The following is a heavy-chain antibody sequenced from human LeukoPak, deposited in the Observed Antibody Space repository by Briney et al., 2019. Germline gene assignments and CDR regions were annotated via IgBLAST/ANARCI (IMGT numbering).Heavy chain of an antibody. CDR2: VRQDGGER. D-gene: IGHD1-26*01. V-gene: IGHV3-7*01. J-gene: IGHJ4*02. CDR1: GFTFSSYA. CDR3: ARIIGSYGTYRYDY. Sequence: RAGGSLRLSCAAAGFTFSSYAMRWGRQAPGKGLEWVANVRQDGGERNSADSLKGRFTISRDNAKNSVYLQMNSLRADDTAVYFCARIIGSYGTYRYDYWGQGILVTVSS.